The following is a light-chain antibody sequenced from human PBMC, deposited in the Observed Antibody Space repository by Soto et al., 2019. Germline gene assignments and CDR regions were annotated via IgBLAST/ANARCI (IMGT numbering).Light chain of an antibody. Sequence: DIQMTQAPSTLSGSVGGRVTITCRASQTISSWLAWYQQKPGKAPKLLIYKASTLKSGVPSRFSGSGSGTEFTLTISSLQPEDFATYFCLQHDSYPWTFGQGTKVDIK. CDR1: QTISSW. V-gene: IGKV1-5*03. J-gene: IGKJ1*01. CDR2: KAS. CDR3: LQHDSYPWT.